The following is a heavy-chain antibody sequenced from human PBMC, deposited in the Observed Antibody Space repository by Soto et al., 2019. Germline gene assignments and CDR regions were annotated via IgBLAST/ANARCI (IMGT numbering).Heavy chain of an antibody. V-gene: IGHV3-9*01. J-gene: IGHJ4*02. CDR3: ARDMRSTSCYIDY. CDR2: ISWNGGSI. Sequence: GGSLRLSCAASGFTFDDYAMHWVRQAPGKGLEWVSGISWNGGSIAYADSVKGRFTISRDNARNSLYLQMNSLRAEDTALYYCARDMRSTSCYIDYWGQGTLVTVSS. D-gene: IGHD6-13*01. CDR1: GFTFDDYA.